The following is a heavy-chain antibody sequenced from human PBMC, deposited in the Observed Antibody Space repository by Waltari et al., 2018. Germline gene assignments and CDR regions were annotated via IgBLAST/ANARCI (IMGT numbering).Heavy chain of an antibody. J-gene: IGHJ4*02. D-gene: IGHD3-22*01. CDR3: ARMSIDSYSYFDY. CDR2: ISTYNGNT. V-gene: IGHV1-18*01. CDR1: GYSVTSYS. Sequence: QVQLVQSGAEVKNTGASVKVSCTASGYSVTSYSLNLVRQAPGQGLEWMGWISTYNGNTNYAQKLQGRLTMTTDTSTSTAYMELRSLRSDDTAIYYCARMSIDSYSYFDYWGQGTLVTVSS.